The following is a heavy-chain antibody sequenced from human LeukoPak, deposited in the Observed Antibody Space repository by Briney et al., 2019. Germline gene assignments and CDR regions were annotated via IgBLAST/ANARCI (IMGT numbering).Heavy chain of an antibody. D-gene: IGHD3-16*01. Sequence: SETLSLTCTVSGGSISSYYWSWIRQPPGKGLEWIGYIYYTGSTNYNPSLKSRVTISVETSKNQFSLKLSSVTAADTAVYYCARVGDFALKDWGQGTLVTVSS. CDR1: GGSISSYY. V-gene: IGHV4-59*12. J-gene: IGHJ4*02. CDR2: IYYTGST. CDR3: ARVGDFALKD.